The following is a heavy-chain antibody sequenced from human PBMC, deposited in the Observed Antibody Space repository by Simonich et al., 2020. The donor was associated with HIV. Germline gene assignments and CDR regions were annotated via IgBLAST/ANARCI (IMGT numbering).Heavy chain of an antibody. D-gene: IGHD6-13*01. CDR2: INHREST. CDR3: ARLTAGGLGEYFQH. J-gene: IGHJ1*01. V-gene: IGHV4-34*01. Sequence: QVQLQQWGAGLLKLSETLSLTCAVYGGSFSGYYWTWIRQPPGTGLEWIGEINHRESTNYNPALTRRVTISVDTSKNQFSLKLCSVTAADTAVYYCARLTAGGLGEYFQHWGQGTLVTVSS. CDR1: GGSFSGYY.